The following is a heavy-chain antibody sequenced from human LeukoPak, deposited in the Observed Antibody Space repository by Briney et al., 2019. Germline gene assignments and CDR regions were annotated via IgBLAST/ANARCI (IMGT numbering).Heavy chain of an antibody. D-gene: IGHD6-13*01. CDR2: IYYSGST. CDR3: NRMPAAGAYFDY. J-gene: IGHJ4*02. Sequence: SQTLSLTCTVSGGSISSGDYYWSWTRQPPGKGLEWIGYIYYSGSTYYNPSLKSRVTISVDTSKNQFSLKLSSVTAADTAVYYCNRMPAAGAYFDYWGQGTLVTVSS. V-gene: IGHV4-30-4*01. CDR1: GGSISSGDYY.